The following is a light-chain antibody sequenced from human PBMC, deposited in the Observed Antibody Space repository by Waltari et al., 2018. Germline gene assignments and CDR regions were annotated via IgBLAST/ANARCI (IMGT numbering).Light chain of an antibody. CDR2: TAS. V-gene: IGKV1-39*01. Sequence: DIQMTQFPSSLSASVGDNITISCRASQTIDAYLNWYQQRPPKAPKLLMYTASRLQSGAPSRFSGSGSGTVFTLNVSSLQPEDFATYYCQQTYSVPYTFGQWTKVEIK. J-gene: IGKJ2*01. CDR3: QQTYSVPYT. CDR1: QTIDAY.